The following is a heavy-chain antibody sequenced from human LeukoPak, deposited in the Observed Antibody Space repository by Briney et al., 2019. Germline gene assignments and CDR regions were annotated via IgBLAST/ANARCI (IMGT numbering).Heavy chain of an antibody. D-gene: IGHD3-10*01. V-gene: IGHV3-53*01. Sequence: GGSLKLSCAASGFTFSSYWMTWVRQAPGKGLEWVSVIYSGGSTYYADSVKGRFTISRDNSKNTLYLQMNSLRAEDTAVYYCARDADYGSGRGLDVWGKGTTVTISS. CDR2: IYSGGST. J-gene: IGHJ6*04. CDR3: ARDADYGSGRGLDV. CDR1: GFTFSSYW.